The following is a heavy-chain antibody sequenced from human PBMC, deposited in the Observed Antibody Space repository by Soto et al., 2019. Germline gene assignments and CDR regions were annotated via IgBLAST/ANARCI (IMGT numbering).Heavy chain of an antibody. CDR3: VSKLGLAY. Sequence: GSLRLSCAASGFTLSNYWMTWVRQAPGKGLEWVANINKDGSQKNYVDSVKGRFTIARDNGQNSLSLQINSLRVEDTAVYYCVSKLGLAYWGQGALVTVSS. J-gene: IGHJ4*02. V-gene: IGHV3-7*03. CDR2: INKDGSQK. D-gene: IGHD7-27*01. CDR1: GFTLSNYW.